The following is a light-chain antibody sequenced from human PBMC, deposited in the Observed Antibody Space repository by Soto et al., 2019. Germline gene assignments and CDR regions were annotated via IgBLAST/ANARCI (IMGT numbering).Light chain of an antibody. CDR1: QSVSSSY. V-gene: IGKV3-20*01. J-gene: IGKJ1*01. CDR3: QQYGSSPEWT. Sequence: EFVLTQSPGTLSLSPGERATLSCRASQSVSSSYLAWYQQKPGQAPRLLIYGASSRATGIPARFSGSGSGTDFTLTIRRLEPEDFAVYYCQQYGSSPEWTFGQGTTVDIK. CDR2: GAS.